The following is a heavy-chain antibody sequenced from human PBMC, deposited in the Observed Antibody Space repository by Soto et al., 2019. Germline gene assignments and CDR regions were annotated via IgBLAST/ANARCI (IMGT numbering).Heavy chain of an antibody. J-gene: IGHJ3*01. V-gene: IGHV3-23*01. CDR3: VKRGRNWGAFDF. D-gene: IGHD7-27*01. Sequence: VQLLESGGDLVQPGGSLRLSWVASGFILNNYAMSWVRQAPGKGLEWVSTIGGTDGDSDGVPWYEDSVKGRFTISRDSSANTLFLHMDNLRAEDSALYYCVKRGRNWGAFDFWGHGTTVVVSS. CDR1: GFILNNYA. CDR2: IGGTDGDSDGVP.